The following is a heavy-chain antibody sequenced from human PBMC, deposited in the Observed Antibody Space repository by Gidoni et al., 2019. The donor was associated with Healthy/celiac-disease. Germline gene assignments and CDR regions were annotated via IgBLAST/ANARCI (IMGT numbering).Heavy chain of an antibody. Sequence: QVQLVQSGAEVKKPGASVKVSCKASGYTFTSYYMHWVRQAPGQGLEWMGIINPSGGSTSYAQKFQDRVTMTRDTSTSTVYMELSSLRSEDTAVYYCARDSGTLGVDYWGQGTLVTVSS. D-gene: IGHD1-7*01. CDR3: ARDSGTLGVDY. CDR1: GYTFTSYY. J-gene: IGHJ4*02. V-gene: IGHV1-46*01. CDR2: INPSGGST.